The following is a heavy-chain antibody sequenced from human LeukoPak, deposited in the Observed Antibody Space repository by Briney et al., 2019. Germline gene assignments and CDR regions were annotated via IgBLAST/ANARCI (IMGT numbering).Heavy chain of an antibody. CDR3: ARDASYGDYDSNDAFDI. V-gene: IGHV3-21*01. D-gene: IGHD4-17*01. CDR1: GFTFSSYS. J-gene: IGHJ3*02. CDR2: ISSSSTYI. Sequence: VKPGGSLRLSCAASGFTFSSYSMNWVRQAPGMGLEWVSSISSSSTYIYYADSVKGRFTISRDNTKNSLYLQMNSLRAEDTAVYYCARDASYGDYDSNDAFDIWGQGTMVTVSS.